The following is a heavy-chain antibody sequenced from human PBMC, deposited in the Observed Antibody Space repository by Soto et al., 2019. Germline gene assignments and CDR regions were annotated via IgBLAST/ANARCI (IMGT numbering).Heavy chain of an antibody. Sequence: QVQLRESGPRLVKPSETLSLTCTISGTSISNYYWSWIRQPPGKGLEWIGYVYYTGSTKYNPSLESRVTVSIDTSKSQFSLKLSSVTAADTAVYYCASISFYVTSDIWGQGTMVSVSS. CDR3: ASISFYVTSDI. D-gene: IGHD3-16*01. V-gene: IGHV4-59*01. CDR1: GTSISNYY. CDR2: VYYTGST. J-gene: IGHJ3*02.